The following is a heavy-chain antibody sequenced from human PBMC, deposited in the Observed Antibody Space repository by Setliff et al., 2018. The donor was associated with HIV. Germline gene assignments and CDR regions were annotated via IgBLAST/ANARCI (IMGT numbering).Heavy chain of an antibody. CDR1: GGSISSSSYY. CDR2: IYYSGST. V-gene: IGHV4-39*06. Sequence: SETLSLTCTVSGGSISSSSYYWGWLRQPPGKGLEWIGSIYYSGSTHYNPSLKSRVTISVDTSKNQFPLKLSSVTAADTAVYYCANSPYYYDSSGYSYFDYWGQGTLVTVPQ. CDR3: ANSPYYYDSSGYSYFDY. D-gene: IGHD3-22*01. J-gene: IGHJ4*02.